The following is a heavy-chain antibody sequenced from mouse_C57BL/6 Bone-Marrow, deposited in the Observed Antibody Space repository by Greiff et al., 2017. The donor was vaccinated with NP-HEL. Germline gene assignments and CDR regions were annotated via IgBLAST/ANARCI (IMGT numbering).Heavy chain of an antibody. CDR2: IYPGSGNT. D-gene: IGHD6-1*01. CDR1: GYTFTDYY. CDR3: ARSRRPGPLFDY. V-gene: IGHV1-76*01. J-gene: IGHJ2*01. Sequence: LVESGAELVRPGASVKLSCKASGYTFTDYYINWVKQRPGQGLEWIARIYPGSGNTYYNEKFKGKATLTAEKSSSTAYMQLSSLTSEDSAVYFCARSRRPGPLFDYWGQGTTLTVSS.